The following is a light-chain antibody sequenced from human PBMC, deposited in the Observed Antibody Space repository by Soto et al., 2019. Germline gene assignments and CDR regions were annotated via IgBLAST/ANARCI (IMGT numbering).Light chain of an antibody. Sequence: QSALTQPASVSGSPGQSITISCTGTSSDVGGYNYVSWYQQHPGKAPKLMIYDVSNRPSGVSNRFSGSKSGNTASLTISGLQAEDEADYYCSSYTSSSTLVVGGGTQLTVI. J-gene: IGLJ7*01. CDR1: SSDVGGYNY. CDR2: DVS. V-gene: IGLV2-14*01. CDR3: SSYTSSSTLV.